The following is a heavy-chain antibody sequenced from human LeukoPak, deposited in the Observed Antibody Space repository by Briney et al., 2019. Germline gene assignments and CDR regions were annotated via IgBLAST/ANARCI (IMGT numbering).Heavy chain of an antibody. D-gene: IGHD2-15*01. CDR1: GFTFSSYW. Sequence: GGSLRLSCAASGFTFSSYWMSWVRQAPGKGLEWVANIKQDGSEKYYVDSVKGRFTISRDNAKNSLYLQMNSLRAEDTAVYYCASQSAASSYYYYYMDVWGKGTTVTVSS. J-gene: IGHJ6*03. CDR2: IKQDGSEK. CDR3: ASQSAASSYYYYYMDV. V-gene: IGHV3-7*01.